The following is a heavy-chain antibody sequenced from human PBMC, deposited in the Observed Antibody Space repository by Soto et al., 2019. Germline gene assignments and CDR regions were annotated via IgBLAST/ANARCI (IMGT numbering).Heavy chain of an antibody. CDR3: ATLLWFGELAGFDI. CDR1: GFTFSSYA. D-gene: IGHD3-10*01. J-gene: IGHJ3*02. V-gene: IGHV3-23*01. CDR2: ISGSGGIT. Sequence: EVQLLESGGGLVQPGGSLRLSCAASGFTFSSYAMSWVRQAPGKGLEWVSAISGSGGITHYADSVKGRFTISRDNSKNTLYLQMNSPRAEDTAVYFCATLLWFGELAGFDIWGQGTMVTVSS.